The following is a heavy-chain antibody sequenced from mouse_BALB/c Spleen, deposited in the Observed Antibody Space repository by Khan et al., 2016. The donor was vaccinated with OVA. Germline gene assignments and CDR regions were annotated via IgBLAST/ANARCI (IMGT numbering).Heavy chain of an antibody. J-gene: IGHJ4*01. Sequence: VQLKESGPGLVKPSQSLSLTCTVTGYSITSDYAWNWIRQFPGNKLEWMGYISYSGSTSYNPSLKSRISITRDTSKNQFFLQLNYVTTEDTATYYCARRAYGNYYAMDYWGQGTSVTVSS. CDR2: ISYSGST. CDR3: ARRAYGNYYAMDY. D-gene: IGHD2-1*01. CDR1: GYSITSDYA. V-gene: IGHV3-2*02.